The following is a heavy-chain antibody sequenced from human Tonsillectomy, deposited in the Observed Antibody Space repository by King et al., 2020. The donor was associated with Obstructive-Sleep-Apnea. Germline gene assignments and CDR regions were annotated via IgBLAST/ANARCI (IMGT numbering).Heavy chain of an antibody. CDR2: ISGSGGCT. Sequence: VQLVESGGGLVQPGGSLRLSCAASGFTFTSYAMSWVRPAPGKGLEWGSAISGSGGCTYYADSVKGRFTLSRDISKNTLYLQMNSLRAEDTAAYYCAKGQRRAYYFDYWGQGTLVTVSS. CDR1: GFTFTSYA. J-gene: IGHJ4*02. V-gene: IGHV3-23*04. CDR3: AKGQRRAYYFDY.